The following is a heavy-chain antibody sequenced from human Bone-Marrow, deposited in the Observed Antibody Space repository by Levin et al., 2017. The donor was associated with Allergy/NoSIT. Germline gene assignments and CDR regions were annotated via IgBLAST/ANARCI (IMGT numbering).Heavy chain of an antibody. D-gene: IGHD3-10*01. CDR3: AHRLRSGTAWSAPYFDY. V-gene: IGHV2-5*02. J-gene: IGHJ4*02. CDR2: IYWDDDK. CDR1: GFSLSRSGVG. Sequence: ESGPTLVKPTQTLTLTCTFSGFSLSRSGVGVGWIRQPPGKALEYLVVIYWDDDKRYSPSLKSRLTVTKDTSKNQVVLTMTNMDPVDTATYYCAHRLRSGTAWSAPYFDYWGQGTLVTVSS.